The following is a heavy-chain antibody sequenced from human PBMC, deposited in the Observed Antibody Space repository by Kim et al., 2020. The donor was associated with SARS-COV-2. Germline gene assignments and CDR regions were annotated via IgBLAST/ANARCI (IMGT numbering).Heavy chain of an antibody. CDR2: ISGSADRT. J-gene: IGHJ4*02. CDR3: AKGVGGSHYAAADY. V-gene: IGHV3-23*01. D-gene: IGHD3-16*01. Sequence: GGSLRLSCAASGFTYSSYGMSWVRQAPGKGLEWVSGISGSADRTDYADSVKGRLTISRDNSKNTLSLQMSSLRDEDTAIYYCAKGVGGSHYAAADYWGQG. CDR1: GFTYSSYG.